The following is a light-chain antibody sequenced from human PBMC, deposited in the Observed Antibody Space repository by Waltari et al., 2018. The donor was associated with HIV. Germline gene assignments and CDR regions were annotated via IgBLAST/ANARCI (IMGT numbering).Light chain of an antibody. CDR2: QLS. Sequence: QSALTQPPSASGSPGQSVTISCTGTSSDVGGYNYVSWYQQHPGKAPKLCCYQLSPRHSGVPHRFSGSKSGNTASLTFCGSQAEDEADHYCSSQEGSNNSDFGTGPKVTV. V-gene: IGLV2-8*01. CDR3: SSQEGSNNSD. CDR1: SSDVGGYNY. J-gene: IGLJ1*01.